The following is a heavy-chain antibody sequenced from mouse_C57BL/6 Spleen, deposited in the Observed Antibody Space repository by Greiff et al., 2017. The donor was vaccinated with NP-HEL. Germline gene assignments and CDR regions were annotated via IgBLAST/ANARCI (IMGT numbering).Heavy chain of an antibody. CDR1: GYAFSSYW. CDR3: ARNGGGYYDFDV. D-gene: IGHD2-3*01. V-gene: IGHV1-80*01. CDR2: IYPGDGDT. Sequence: QVQLQQSGAELVKPGASVKISCEASGYAFSSYWMNWVKQRPGKGLEWIGQIYPGDGDTNYNGKFKGKATLTADKSSSTAYMQLSSLTSEDSAVYFCARNGGGYYDFDVWGTGTTVTVSS. J-gene: IGHJ1*03.